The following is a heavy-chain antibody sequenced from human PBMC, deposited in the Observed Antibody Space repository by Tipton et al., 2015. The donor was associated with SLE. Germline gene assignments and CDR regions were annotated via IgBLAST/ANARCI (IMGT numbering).Heavy chain of an antibody. J-gene: IGHJ4*02. CDR3: ARDKAGDFTMGSVGSGLDY. CDR2: ISPYNHNT. Sequence: QLVQSGAEVKKPGASVTVSCKGSGYAFTSFAIAWLRQAPGQGLEWMGWISPYNHNTDYAQKFQGRLTMTTDTSTNAVYLELRSLRSDDTAVYYCARDKAGDFTMGSVGSGLDYWGQGTLVTVSS. D-gene: IGHD2-15*01. CDR1: GYAFTSFA. V-gene: IGHV1-18*01.